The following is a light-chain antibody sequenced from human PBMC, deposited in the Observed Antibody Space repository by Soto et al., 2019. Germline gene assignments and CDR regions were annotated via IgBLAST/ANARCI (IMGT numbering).Light chain of an antibody. J-gene: IGKJ2*01. CDR3: QQYGSAPYT. CDR1: QGVTSSY. CDR2: GAS. Sequence: EIVLTQSPGTLSLSPGARATLSCRATQGVTSSYLAWYQQKPGQAPRLLIYGASSRATGMTDRFRGSGSGTDFNPTISRLEPEAFAVFYCQQYGSAPYTFGHGTKLEIK. V-gene: IGKV3-20*01.